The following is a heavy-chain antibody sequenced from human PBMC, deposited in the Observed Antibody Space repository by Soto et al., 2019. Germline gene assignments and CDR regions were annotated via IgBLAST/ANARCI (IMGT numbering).Heavy chain of an antibody. J-gene: IGHJ4*02. D-gene: IGHD3-16*01. CDR1: DKTLPSFK. CDR2: FDPSGGVT. CDR3: ARDVIGHDNYETIGYYFDH. V-gene: IGHV1-46*01. Sequence: QVQLIQFGAELRNLGPQGRVSARAPDKTLPSFKIHGVHQAPGKGLEGMGWFDPSGGVTRDAQRFQGRITMTSDTSTSSVYMELRGLTSEDTAVYYCARDVIGHDNYETIGYYFDHWGPGTLVTVSS.